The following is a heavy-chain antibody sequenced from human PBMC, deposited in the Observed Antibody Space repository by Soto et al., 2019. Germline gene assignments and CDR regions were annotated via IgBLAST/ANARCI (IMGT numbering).Heavy chain of an antibody. D-gene: IGHD2-15*01. Sequence: GGSLRLSCAASGFTFSSYAMSWVRQAPGKGLEWVSAISGSGGSTYYADSVKGRFTISRDNSKNTLYLQMNSLRAEDTAVYYCAKGDAGYCSGGSCYGKNWFDPWGQGTLVTVSS. CDR3: AKGDAGYCSGGSCYGKNWFDP. CDR2: ISGSGGST. V-gene: IGHV3-23*01. J-gene: IGHJ5*02. CDR1: GFTFSSYA.